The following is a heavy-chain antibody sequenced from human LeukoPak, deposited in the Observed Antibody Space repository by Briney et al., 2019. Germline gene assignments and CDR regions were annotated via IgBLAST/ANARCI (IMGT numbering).Heavy chain of an antibody. V-gene: IGHV3-64D*06. CDR2: ISSNGVNT. D-gene: IGHD3-16*01. CDR1: GFTFSTYA. CDR3: VKSLVRGVDAFDI. Sequence: PGGSLRLSCAASGFTFSTYAMSWVRQAPGKGLEYVSAISSNGVNTYYADSVKGRFTISRDDSKNTVYFQMSSLRAEDTAVYYCVKSLVRGVDAFDIWGQGTMVTVSS. J-gene: IGHJ3*02.